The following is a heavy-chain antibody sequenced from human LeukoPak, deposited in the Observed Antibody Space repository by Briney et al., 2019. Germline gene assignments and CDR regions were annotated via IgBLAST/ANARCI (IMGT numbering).Heavy chain of an antibody. CDR2: ISGSGGST. J-gene: IGHJ5*02. CDR1: GFTFSFYA. V-gene: IGHV3-23*01. D-gene: IGHD2/OR15-2a*01. CDR3: AKHSTTSSNWFDP. Sequence: GGSLRLSCAASGFTFSFYAMSWVRQAPGKGLEWVSAISGSGGSTYYADSVKARFTISRDNSKSTLYLQMNSLRAEDTAVYYCAKHSTTSSNWFDPWGQGTLVTVSS.